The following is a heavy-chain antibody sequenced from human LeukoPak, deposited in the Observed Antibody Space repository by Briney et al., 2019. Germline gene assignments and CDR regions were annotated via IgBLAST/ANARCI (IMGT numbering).Heavy chain of an antibody. V-gene: IGHV3-23*01. D-gene: IGHD6-25*01. J-gene: IGHJ6*02. CDR1: GFTFSNYA. CDR2: ITDSGSST. CDR3: AKSSTSQRGYYGMDV. Sequence: PGGSLRLSCAASGFTFSNYAMSWVRQAPGKGLEWVSFITDSGSSTYYADSVKGRFTISRDSSKSTLSLQMNSLRVEDTGVYFCAKSSTSQRGYYGMDVWGQGTTVTVSS.